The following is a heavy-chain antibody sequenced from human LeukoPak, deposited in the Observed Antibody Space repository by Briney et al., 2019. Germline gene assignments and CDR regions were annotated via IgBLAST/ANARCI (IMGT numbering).Heavy chain of an antibody. V-gene: IGHV6-1*01. Sequence: SQTLSLTCAISGDSVSSNSAAWNWIRQSPSRGLEWLGRTYYRSKWYNDYAVSVKSRITINQDTPKNQFSLQLNSVTHEDTAVYDCARVHSSGWYYFDYWGQGTLVSVSS. CDR3: ARVHSSGWYYFDY. J-gene: IGHJ4*02. D-gene: IGHD6-19*01. CDR1: GDSVSSNSAA. CDR2: TYYRSKWYN.